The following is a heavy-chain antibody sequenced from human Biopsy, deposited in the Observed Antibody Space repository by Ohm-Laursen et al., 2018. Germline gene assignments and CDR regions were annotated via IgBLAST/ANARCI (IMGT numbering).Heavy chain of an antibody. Sequence: SDTLSLTCPVSGGSISNNNYYWGWIRQPPGKGLEWIGSIFYRGGTHNKPSHKSRVNISVDTSKNQFSLKLNYVNAADTAVYYCAKDYDTSGYYYVSWGQGTLVTVSS. CDR1: GGSISNNNYY. CDR3: AKDYDTSGYYYVS. V-gene: IGHV4-39*01. D-gene: IGHD3-22*01. J-gene: IGHJ5*02. CDR2: IFYRGGT.